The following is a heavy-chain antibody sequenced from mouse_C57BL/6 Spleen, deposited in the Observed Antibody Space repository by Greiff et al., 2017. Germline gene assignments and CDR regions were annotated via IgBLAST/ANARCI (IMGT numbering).Heavy chain of an antibody. CDR1: GFTFSSYA. V-gene: IGHV5-4*01. Sequence: EVMLVESGGGLVKPGGSLKLSCAASGFTFSSYAMSWVRQTPEKRLEWVATISDGGSYTYYPDNVKGRFTISRDNAKNNLYLQMSHLKSEDTAMYYCARERGTVVAASYWYFEVWGTGTTVTVYS. CDR2: ISDGGSYT. CDR3: ARERGTVVAASYWYFEV. D-gene: IGHD1-1*01. J-gene: IGHJ1*03.